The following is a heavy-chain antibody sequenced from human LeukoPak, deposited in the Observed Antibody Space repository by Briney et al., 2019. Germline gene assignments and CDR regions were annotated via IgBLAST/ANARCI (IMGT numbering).Heavy chain of an antibody. J-gene: IGHJ4*02. CDR3: ARGGETYYYDSSGYYYDY. CDR1: GGSISSYY. CDR2: IYYSGST. Sequence: PSETLSLTCTVSGGSISSYYWSWIRKPPGQGRVGIGYIYYSGSTNYNPSLRSRVTISVDTSKNQFSLKLSAVTAADTAVYYCARGGETYYYDSSGYYYDYWGQGTLVTVSS. V-gene: IGHV4-59*01. D-gene: IGHD3-22*01.